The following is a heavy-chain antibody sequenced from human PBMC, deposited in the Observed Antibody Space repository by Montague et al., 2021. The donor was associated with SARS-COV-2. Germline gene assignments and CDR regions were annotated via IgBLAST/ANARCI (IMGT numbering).Heavy chain of an antibody. CDR3: ARLGPGTAFEL. D-gene: IGHD3-10*01. V-gene: IGHV3-30-3*01. CDR2: ISYDGSNK. Sequence: SLRLSCAASGFNFFNYAMSWVRQAPGKGLEWVAVISYDGSNKYYADSVKGRFTISRDNSKSTLFLHMNSLRVDDTAVYYRARLGPGTAFELWGQGTVVTVSP. J-gene: IGHJ3*01. CDR1: GFNFFNYA.